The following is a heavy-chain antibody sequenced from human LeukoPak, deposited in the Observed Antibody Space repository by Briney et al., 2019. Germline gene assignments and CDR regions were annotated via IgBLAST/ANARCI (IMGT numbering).Heavy chain of an antibody. CDR3: ARVYSSTWDGYLDY. V-gene: IGHV3-21*01. D-gene: IGHD6-13*01. Sequence: GGSLRLSCAASGFNFSSYSMNWVRQAPGKGLEWVSSISSSSSYIYYADSVKGRFTISRDNAKNSLYLQMNSLRAEDTAVYYCARVYSSTWDGYLDYWGQGTLVTVSS. CDR2: ISSSSSYI. J-gene: IGHJ4*02. CDR1: GFNFSSYS.